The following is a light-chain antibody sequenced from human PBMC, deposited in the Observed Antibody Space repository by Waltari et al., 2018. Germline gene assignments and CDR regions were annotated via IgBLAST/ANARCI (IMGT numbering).Light chain of an antibody. J-gene: IGLJ3*02. CDR1: SSNIGDNV. Sequence: QSVLTQPPSASGTPGQRVTISCSGSSSNIGDNVVNWYQQLPGKAPTRLIYRSDHRHSGVPDRVSGSKSGTIASLAISGLQSADEGDYYCAAWDDSLHGHWVFGGGTKVTVL. V-gene: IGLV1-44*01. CDR3: AAWDDSLHGHWV. CDR2: RSD.